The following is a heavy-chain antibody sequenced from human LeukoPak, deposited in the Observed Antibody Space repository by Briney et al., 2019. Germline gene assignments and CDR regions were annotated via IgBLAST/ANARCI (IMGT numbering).Heavy chain of an antibody. CDR3: ARSADSSGYFREITLYYFDY. Sequence: GGSLRLSCAASGFTFSNYAMSWVRQAPGRGLEWVSAISGSSGLTYYADSVKGRFTISRDNSKNTLFLQMNSLRAEDTAVYYCARSADSSGYFREITLYYFDYWGQGTLVTVSS. V-gene: IGHV3-23*01. CDR1: GFTFSNYA. J-gene: IGHJ4*02. CDR2: ISGSSGLT. D-gene: IGHD3-22*01.